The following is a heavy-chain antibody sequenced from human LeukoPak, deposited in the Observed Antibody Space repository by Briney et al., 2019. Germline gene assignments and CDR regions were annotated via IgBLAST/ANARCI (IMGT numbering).Heavy chain of an antibody. D-gene: IGHD3-22*01. CDR2: IWYDGSNK. CDR1: GFTFSSYG. J-gene: IGHJ6*02. V-gene: IGHV3-33*01. Sequence: PGGSLRLSCAASGFTFSSYGMHWVRQAPGKGLEWVAVIWYDGSNKYYADSVKGRFTISRDNSKNTLYLQMNSLRAEDTAVYYCARGALGSGESLGYDSSGYGNYYYGMDVWGQGTTVIVSS. CDR3: ARGALGSGESLGYDSSGYGNYYYGMDV.